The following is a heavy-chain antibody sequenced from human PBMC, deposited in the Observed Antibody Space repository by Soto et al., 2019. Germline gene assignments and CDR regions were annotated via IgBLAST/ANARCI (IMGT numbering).Heavy chain of an antibody. V-gene: IGHV3-21*01. J-gene: IGHJ4*02. CDR1: GFTFSTYS. Sequence: EVQLVESGGGLAKPGGSLRLSCAASGFTFSTYSMNWVRQAPGKGLEWVSSISSTSTYIYYADSAKGRFTISRDNAKNSLDLQMNSLRAEDTAVYYCARTGDCSGNSCSNYFDYWGQGTLVTVSS. D-gene: IGHD2-15*01. CDR2: ISSTSTYI. CDR3: ARTGDCSGNSCSNYFDY.